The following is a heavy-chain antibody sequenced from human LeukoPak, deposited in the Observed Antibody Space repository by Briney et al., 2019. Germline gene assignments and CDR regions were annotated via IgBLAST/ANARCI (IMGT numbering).Heavy chain of an antibody. CDR3: ARHGNIVILPTTSKAFDI. D-gene: IGHD2/OR15-2a*01. Sequence: PSETLSLTCAVSGGSISSSNWWSWVRQPPGKGLEWIGEIYHSGSTNYNPSLKSRVTISVDKSKNQFSLRLSSVTAADTAVYYCARHGNIVILPTTSKAFDIWGQGTMVTVSS. CDR1: GGSISSSNW. J-gene: IGHJ3*02. V-gene: IGHV4-4*02. CDR2: IYHSGST.